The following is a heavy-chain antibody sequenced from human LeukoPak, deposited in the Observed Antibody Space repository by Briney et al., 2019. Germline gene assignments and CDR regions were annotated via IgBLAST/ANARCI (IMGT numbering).Heavy chain of an antibody. CDR1: GGSISSYY. J-gene: IGHJ4*02. D-gene: IGHD6-13*01. Sequence: SETLSLTCTVSGGSISSYYWSWIRQPPGKELEWIGYIHYSGSTNYNPSLKSRVTMSVDTSKNQFSLKLTSVAAADTAVYYCARGGSSSSWPFYYWGQGTLVTVSS. CDR3: ARGGSSSSWPFYY. CDR2: IHYSGST. V-gene: IGHV4-59*01.